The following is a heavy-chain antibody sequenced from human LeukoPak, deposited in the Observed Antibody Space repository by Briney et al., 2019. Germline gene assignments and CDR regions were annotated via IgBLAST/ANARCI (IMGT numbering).Heavy chain of an antibody. J-gene: IGHJ5*02. Sequence: GGSLRLSCAASEFTFSSYSMNWVRQAPGKGLEWVANIKTDGSEKYYVDSVKGRFTISRDNAKNSLYLQMDSLRAEDTAVYYCARDYTGYFPWGQGTLVIVSS. CDR3: ARDYTGYFP. D-gene: IGHD3-9*01. CDR2: IKTDGSEK. V-gene: IGHV3-7*03. CDR1: EFTFSSYS.